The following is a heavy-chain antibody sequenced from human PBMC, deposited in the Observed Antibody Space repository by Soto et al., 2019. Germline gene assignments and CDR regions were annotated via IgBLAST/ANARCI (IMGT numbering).Heavy chain of an antibody. CDR2: IYYSGST. CDR3: ARDFLVGATPYSFDS. D-gene: IGHD1-26*01. Sequence: QVQLQESGPGLVKRSQTLSLTCTVSGGSISSGDYYWSWIRQPPGKGLEWIGYIYYSGSTYYNPSLKSRVTISVDTSKNQFSLKLSSVTAADTAVYYCARDFLVGATPYSFDSWGQGTMVTVSS. CDR1: GGSISSGDYY. J-gene: IGHJ4*02. V-gene: IGHV4-30-4*01.